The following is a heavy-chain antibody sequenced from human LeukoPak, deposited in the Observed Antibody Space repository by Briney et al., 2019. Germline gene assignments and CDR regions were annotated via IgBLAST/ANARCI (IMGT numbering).Heavy chain of an antibody. CDR3: ATISNLFYDSSGFSDVDY. D-gene: IGHD3-22*01. J-gene: IGHJ4*02. V-gene: IGHV1-2*06. Sequence: ASVKVSCKASGNTFIDHYLHLVRQAPGQGLEWMGRINPNSGGTNYAQKFRGRVTMTRDTSISTAFMELSRLRSDDTAVYFCATISNLFYDSSGFSDVDYWGQGTLVTVSS. CDR2: INPNSGGT. CDR1: GNTFIDHY.